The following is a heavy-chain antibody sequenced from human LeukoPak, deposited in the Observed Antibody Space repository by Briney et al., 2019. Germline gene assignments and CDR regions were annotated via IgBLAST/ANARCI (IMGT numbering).Heavy chain of an antibody. Sequence: PSETLSLTCTVSGGSISSSSYYWRWIRQPPGKGLEWIGSIYYSGSTYYNPSLKSRVTISVDTSKNQFSLKLSSVTAADMAVYYCARQSIQLIDYWGQGTLVTVSS. CDR3: ARQSIQLIDY. J-gene: IGHJ4*02. CDR1: GGSISSSSYY. CDR2: IYYSGST. V-gene: IGHV4-39*01. D-gene: IGHD5-18*01.